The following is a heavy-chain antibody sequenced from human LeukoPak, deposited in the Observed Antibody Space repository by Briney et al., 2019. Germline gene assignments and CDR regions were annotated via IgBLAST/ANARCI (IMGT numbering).Heavy chain of an antibody. V-gene: IGHV4-4*07. CDR2: GYTSGST. J-gene: IGHJ4*02. D-gene: IGHD5-12*01. CDR1: GGSISSYY. CDR3: AREEVYSGYDFDRNYFDY. Sequence: PSQTLSLTCTVSGGSISSYYWSWIRQPAGKGLESIGRGYTSGSTNYNPSLKSRVTMSVDTSKNQFSLKLSSVTAADTAVYYCAREEVYSGYDFDRNYFDYWGQGALVTVSS.